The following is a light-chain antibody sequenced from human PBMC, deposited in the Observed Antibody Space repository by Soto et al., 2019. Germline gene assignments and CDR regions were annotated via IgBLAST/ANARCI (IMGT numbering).Light chain of an antibody. J-gene: IGLJ1*01. Sequence: QSALTQPPSASGSPGQSVTISCTGTNSDVGGYNYVSWYQQHPGKAPKLMIYEVSKRPSGVPDRFSGSKSGNTASLTVSGLQADDEADSYCSSYAGSIYVFGTGTKLTVL. V-gene: IGLV2-8*01. CDR2: EVS. CDR3: SSYAGSIYV. CDR1: NSDVGGYNY.